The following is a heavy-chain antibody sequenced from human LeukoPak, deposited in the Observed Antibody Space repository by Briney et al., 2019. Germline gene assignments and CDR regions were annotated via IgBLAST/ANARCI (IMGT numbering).Heavy chain of an antibody. J-gene: IGHJ4*02. CDR1: GFAFSNYA. V-gene: IGHV3-23*01. D-gene: IGHD3-22*01. CDR3: AREKRYDSSGYYEVYYFDY. Sequence: GGSLRLSCVASGFAFSNYAMSWVRQAPGKGLEWVSILSSSGGATYYADSVKGRFTISRDNSKNTLYLQMNSLRAEDTAVYYCAREKRYDSSGYYEVYYFDYWGQGTLVTVSS. CDR2: LSSSGGAT.